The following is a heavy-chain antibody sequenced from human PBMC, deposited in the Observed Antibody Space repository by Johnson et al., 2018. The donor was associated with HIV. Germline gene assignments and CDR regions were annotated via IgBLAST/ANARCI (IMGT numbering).Heavy chain of an antibody. CDR2: ISWNSGSI. J-gene: IGHJ3*02. D-gene: IGHD3-22*01. CDR1: GLTFDDYA. CDR3: AKDMPDSSGYWGGNAFDI. Sequence: VQLVESGGGVVQPGRSLRLSCAASGLTFDDYAMHWVRQAPGKGLEWVSSISWNSGSIDYAESVKGRFTISRDNAKNSLYLQMNSLRAEDTALYYCAKDMPDSSGYWGGNAFDIWGQGTMVTVSS. V-gene: IGHV3-9*01.